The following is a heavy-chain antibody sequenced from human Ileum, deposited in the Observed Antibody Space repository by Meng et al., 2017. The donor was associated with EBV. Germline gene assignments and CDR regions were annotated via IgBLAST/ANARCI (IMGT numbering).Heavy chain of an antibody. CDR1: GFTFTSYA. V-gene: IGHV3-23*01. D-gene: IGHD3-10*01. Sequence: EGHRWELGGGLVEPGGSLRLSCAASGFTFTSYAMNWVRQAPGKGLEWVSVISGSGGTTYYADSVKGRFTISSDSSKNTVFLQMNSLRAEDTAVYYCAKAATIIRGALDYWGQGTLVTVSS. CDR3: AKAATIIRGALDY. CDR2: ISGSGGTT. J-gene: IGHJ4*02.